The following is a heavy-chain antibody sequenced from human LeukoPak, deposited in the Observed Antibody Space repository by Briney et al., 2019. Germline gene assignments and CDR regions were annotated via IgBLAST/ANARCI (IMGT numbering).Heavy chain of an antibody. J-gene: IGHJ4*02. Sequence: GGSLRLSCAASGFTFSSYGMHWVRQAPGKGLEWVAFIRYDGSNKYYADSVKGRFTISRDNPKNTLYLQMNSLRAEDTAVYYCAPRVVISAPFDYWGQGTLVTVSS. CDR1: GFTFSSYG. CDR2: IRYDGSNK. D-gene: IGHD2-21*01. CDR3: APRVVISAPFDY. V-gene: IGHV3-30*02.